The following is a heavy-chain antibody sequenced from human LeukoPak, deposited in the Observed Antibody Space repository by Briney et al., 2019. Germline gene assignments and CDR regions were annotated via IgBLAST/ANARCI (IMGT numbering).Heavy chain of an antibody. J-gene: IGHJ4*02. Sequence: GGSLRLSCGASGFTFSNYEKNWVRQAPGKGLEWVSYISSSGSTIYYADSVKRRFTIYRDNAKRLMYLQMNSLRAEDTAVYYCARDHPDLDYWGQGTLVTVSS. V-gene: IGHV3-48*03. CDR3: ARDHPDLDY. CDR1: GFTFSNYE. CDR2: ISSSGSTI.